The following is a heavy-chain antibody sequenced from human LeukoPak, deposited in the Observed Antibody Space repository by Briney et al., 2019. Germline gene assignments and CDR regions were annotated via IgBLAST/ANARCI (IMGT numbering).Heavy chain of an antibody. CDR1: GFIFSSYW. CDR3: ARDLRARAAFDI. CDR2: IKQDGSEK. Sequence: GGSLRLSCAASGFIFSSYWMHWVRQAPGKGLEWVANIKQDGSEKYYVDSVKGRFTISRDNAKNSLYLQMNSLRVEDTTVYYCARDLRARAAFDIWGQGKMVTVSS. J-gene: IGHJ3*02. V-gene: IGHV3-7*01.